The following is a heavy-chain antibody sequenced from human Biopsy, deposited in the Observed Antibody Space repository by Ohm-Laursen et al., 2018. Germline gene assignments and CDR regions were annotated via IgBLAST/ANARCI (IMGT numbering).Heavy chain of an antibody. J-gene: IGHJ4*02. Sequence: SLRLSCSATGFPFTNFAMSWVRQAPGKGLEWLAVIWYDGSNKYYGDSVQGRFTISRDNSKNTVYLQMNSLRAEDTAIYYCARDSTINTVTTADYWGQGTLVTVSS. D-gene: IGHD4-11*01. CDR3: ARDSTINTVTTADY. V-gene: IGHV3-33*01. CDR1: GFPFTNFA. CDR2: IWYDGSNK.